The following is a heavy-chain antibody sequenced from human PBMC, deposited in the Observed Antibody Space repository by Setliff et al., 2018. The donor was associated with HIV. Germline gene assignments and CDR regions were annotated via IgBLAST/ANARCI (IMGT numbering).Heavy chain of an antibody. CDR3: ARDQGTYCSGGSCYFHYYFDS. CDR1: GYIFSSYN. Sequence: VASVKVSCKASGYIFSSYNMHWVRQAPGQGLEWMGMMNPSGGSTSYAQKFQGRVSVTRDTSTSTVYLELSSLKSEDTALYYCARDQGTYCSGGSCYFHYYFDSWGKGTLVTVSS. J-gene: IGHJ4*02. V-gene: IGHV1-46*01. CDR2: MNPSGGST. D-gene: IGHD2-15*01.